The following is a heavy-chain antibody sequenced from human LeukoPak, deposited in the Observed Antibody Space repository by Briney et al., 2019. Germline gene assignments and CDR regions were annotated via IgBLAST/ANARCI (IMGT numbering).Heavy chain of an antibody. CDR2: ISSSSSYI. D-gene: IGHD2-15*01. CDR1: GFTFSSYS. Sequence: GGSLRLSCAASGFTFSSYSMNWVRQAPGKGLEWVSSISSSSSYIYYADSVKGRFTISRDNDKNSLYLQMNSLRAEDTAVYYCARDQFGYCSGGSCSSYYYYGMDVWGKGATVTVSS. V-gene: IGHV3-21*01. CDR3: ARDQFGYCSGGSCSSYYYYGMDV. J-gene: IGHJ6*04.